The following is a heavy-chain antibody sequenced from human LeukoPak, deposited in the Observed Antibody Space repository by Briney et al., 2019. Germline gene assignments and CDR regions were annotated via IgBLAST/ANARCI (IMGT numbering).Heavy chain of an antibody. CDR3: ARGSRADPVAAKAFDI. V-gene: IGHV4-30-2*01. CDR2: IYHSGST. CDR1: GGSISSGGYS. Sequence: SETLSLTCAVSGGSISSGGYSWSWIRQPPGKGLEWIGYIYHSGSTYYNPSLKSRVTISVDRSKNQFSLKLSSVTAADTAVYYCARGSRADPVAAKAFDIWGQGTMVTVSS. D-gene: IGHD2-15*01. J-gene: IGHJ3*02.